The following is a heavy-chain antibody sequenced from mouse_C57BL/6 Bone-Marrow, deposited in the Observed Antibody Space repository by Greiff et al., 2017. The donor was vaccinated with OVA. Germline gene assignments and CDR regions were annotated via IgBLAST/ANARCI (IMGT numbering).Heavy chain of an antibody. Sequence: VQLQQSGPELVKPGASVKISCKASGYSFTGYYMNWVKQSPETSLEWIVEINPSTGGTTYNQKFKTKATLTVDKSSSTAYMQLKSLTSEDSAVYYCARGGTSTFAYWGQGTLVTVSA. D-gene: IGHD4-1*01. V-gene: IGHV1-42*01. CDR2: INPSTGGT. CDR3: ARGGTSTFAY. CDR1: GYSFTGYY. J-gene: IGHJ3*01.